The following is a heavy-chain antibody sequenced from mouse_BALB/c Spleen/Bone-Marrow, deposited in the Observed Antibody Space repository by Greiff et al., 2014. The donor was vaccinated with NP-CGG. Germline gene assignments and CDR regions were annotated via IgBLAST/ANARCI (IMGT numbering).Heavy chain of an antibody. CDR2: INPSTGYT. CDR1: GYTFTSYW. D-gene: IGHD1-1*01. Sequence: VQLQQSGAELAKPGASVKMSCKASGYTFTSYWMHWVKQRPGQGLEWIGYINPSTGYTEYNQKFKDKATLTADKSSSTAYMQLISLTSEDSAVYYLARGYYGSSLVYWGQGTLVTVSA. J-gene: IGHJ3*01. V-gene: IGHV1-7*01. CDR3: ARGYYGSSLVY.